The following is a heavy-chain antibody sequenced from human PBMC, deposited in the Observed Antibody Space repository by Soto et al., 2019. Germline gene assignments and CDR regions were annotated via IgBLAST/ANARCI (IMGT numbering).Heavy chain of an antibody. V-gene: IGHV3-30-3*01. CDR2: ISYDGSNK. D-gene: IGHD6-19*01. CDR3: ASGLDSSGWHQLDY. Sequence: PGGSLSLSCAASGFTFSSYAMHWVRPAPGKGLEWVAVISYDGSNKYYADSVKGRFTISRDNSKNTLYLQMNSLRAEDTAVYYCASGLDSSGWHQLDYWGQGTLVTVSS. CDR1: GFTFSSYA. J-gene: IGHJ4*02.